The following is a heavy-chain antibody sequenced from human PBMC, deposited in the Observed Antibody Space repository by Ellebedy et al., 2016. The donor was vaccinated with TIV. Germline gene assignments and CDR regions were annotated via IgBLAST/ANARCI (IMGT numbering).Heavy chain of an antibody. D-gene: IGHD1-1*01. V-gene: IGHV4-4*02. CDR1: GDSVTSSPNW. CDR3: ARARDNWNLN. CDR2: VSHSGHN. Sequence: MPGGSLRLSCGVSGDSVTSSPNWWSWVRQPPGKGLEWIGEVSHSGHNNYTPSLKSRVTISLVESKNQISLRLTSVTAADTAVYYCARARDNWNLNWGQGTLVTVSS. J-gene: IGHJ4*02.